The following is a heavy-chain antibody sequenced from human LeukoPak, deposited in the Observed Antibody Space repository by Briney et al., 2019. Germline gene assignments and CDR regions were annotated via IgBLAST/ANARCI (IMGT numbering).Heavy chain of an antibody. CDR3: TREAGVLGADY. D-gene: IGHD3-3*02. CDR2: IDSRSGTI. J-gene: IGHJ4*02. CDR1: GFTFNTYS. V-gene: IGHV3-48*02. Sequence: GGSLRLSCAASGFTFNTYSLNWVRQAPGKGLEWVSYIDSRSGTIYYADSVKGRFTISRDNAKNSLYLQVNSLRDEDTAVYYCTREAGVLGADYWGQGTLVTVSS.